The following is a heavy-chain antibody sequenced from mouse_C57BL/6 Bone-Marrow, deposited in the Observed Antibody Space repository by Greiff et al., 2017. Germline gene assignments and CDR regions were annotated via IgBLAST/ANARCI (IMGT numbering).Heavy chain of an antibody. CDR1: GYTFTSYW. V-gene: IGHV1-52*01. D-gene: IGHD4-1*01. J-gene: IGHJ2*01. CDR2: IDPSDSET. Sequence: QVQLQQPGAELVRPGSSVKLSCKASGYTFTSYWMHWVKQRPIQGLEWIGNIDPSDSETHYNQKFKDKATLTVDKSSSTAYMQLSSLTAEDSAVYYCARWNWDGTYGGQGTTLTVSS. CDR3: ARWNWDGTY.